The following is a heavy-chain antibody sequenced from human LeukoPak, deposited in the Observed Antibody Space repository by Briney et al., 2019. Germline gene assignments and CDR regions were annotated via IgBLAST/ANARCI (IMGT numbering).Heavy chain of an antibody. CDR3: AKDRDSGSYLFFDY. D-gene: IGHD1-26*01. CDR1: GLTFSSYA. Sequence: GGSLRLSCAASGLTFSSYAMSWVRQAPGKGLEWVSAISGSGGTTYYADSVKGRFTISRDNSKNTLYLQMDSLRAEDTAVYYCAKDRDSGSYLFFDYWGQGTLVTVSS. V-gene: IGHV3-23*01. J-gene: IGHJ4*02. CDR2: ISGSGGTT.